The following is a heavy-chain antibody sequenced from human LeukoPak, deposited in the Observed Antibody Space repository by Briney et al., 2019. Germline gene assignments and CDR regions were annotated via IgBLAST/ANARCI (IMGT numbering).Heavy chain of an antibody. CDR2: IYYSGST. V-gene: IGHV4-59*08. CDR1: GGSISSYY. Sequence: SETLSLTCTVSGGSISSYYWSWIRQPPGKELEWIGYIYYSGSTSYNPSLKSRVTISVDTSKNQLSLKLSSVTAADTAVYYCARASVSSGYSDYWGQGTLVTVSS. CDR3: ARASVSSGYSDY. D-gene: IGHD3-22*01. J-gene: IGHJ4*02.